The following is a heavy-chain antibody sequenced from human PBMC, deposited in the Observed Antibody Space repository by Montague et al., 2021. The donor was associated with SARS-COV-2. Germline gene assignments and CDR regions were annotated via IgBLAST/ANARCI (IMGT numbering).Heavy chain of an antibody. CDR1: GGSISSSNYY. V-gene: IGHV4-39*07. CDR3: ARDDNVRQGVTKGMDV. J-gene: IGHJ6*02. CDR2: MYYSGST. Sequence: SETLSLTCTVSGGSISSSNYYWGWIRQPPGKGLEWMGNMYYSGSTYYNPSLKSRVTISIDTSKNQFSLKLIAVTAADTAVYYCARDDNVRQGVTKGMDVWGQGTLVTVSS. D-gene: IGHD3-10*01.